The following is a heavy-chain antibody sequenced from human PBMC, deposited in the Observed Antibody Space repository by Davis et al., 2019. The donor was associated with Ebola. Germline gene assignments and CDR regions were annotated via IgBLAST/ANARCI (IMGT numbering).Heavy chain of an antibody. D-gene: IGHD6-13*01. CDR1: GGSISSYY. Sequence: MPSETLSLTCTVSGGSISSYYWSWIRQPPGKGLEWIGEINHSGSTNYNPSLKSRVTISVDTSKNQFSLKLSSVTAADTAVYYCASLGGIAAAGTLYYYYGMDVWGQGTTVTVSS. CDR3: ASLGGIAAAGTLYYYYGMDV. CDR2: INHSGST. V-gene: IGHV4-34*01. J-gene: IGHJ6*02.